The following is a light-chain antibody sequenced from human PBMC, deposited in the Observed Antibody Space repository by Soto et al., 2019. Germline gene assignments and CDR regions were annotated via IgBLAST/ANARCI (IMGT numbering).Light chain of an antibody. V-gene: IGLV2-8*01. CDR3: SSYAASNTVV. CDR1: SSDVGGYNY. CDR2: EVS. Sequence: QSVLTQPPSASGSPGQSVTISCTGTSSDVGGYNYVSWYQQHPGKAPKLMIYEVSKRPSGVPNRFSGSKSGNTASLTVSGRQAEDEADDYCSSYAASNTVVFGGGTKLTVL. J-gene: IGLJ2*01.